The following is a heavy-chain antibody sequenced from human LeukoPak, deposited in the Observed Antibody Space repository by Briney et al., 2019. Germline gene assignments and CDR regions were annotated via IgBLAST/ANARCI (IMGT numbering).Heavy chain of an antibody. J-gene: IGHJ6*03. CDR3: ARDIMGGVTTGNYMDV. CDR2: ISSSSSTI. V-gene: IGHV3-48*01. Sequence: GGSPRLSCAASGFTFSSYSMNWVRQAPGMGLEWVSYISSSSSTIYYADSVKGRFTISRDNAKNSMYLQMNSLRADDTAVYYCARDIMGGVTTGNYMDVWGKGTTVTVSS. D-gene: IGHD4-11*01. CDR1: GFTFSSYS.